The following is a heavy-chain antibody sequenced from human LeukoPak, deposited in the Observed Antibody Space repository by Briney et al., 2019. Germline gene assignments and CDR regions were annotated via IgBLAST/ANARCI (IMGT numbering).Heavy chain of an antibody. D-gene: IGHD5-18*01. V-gene: IGHV4-34*01. CDR2: INHSGST. Sequence: SETLSLTCAVYGGSFSDYYWSWIRQPPGKGLEWIGEINHSGSTNYNPSLKSRVTISVDTSKNQFSLKLSSVTAADTAVYYCARANGGQVDTAMVTRGWFDPWGQGTLVTVSS. J-gene: IGHJ5*02. CDR1: GGSFSDYY. CDR3: ARANGGQVDTAMVTRGWFDP.